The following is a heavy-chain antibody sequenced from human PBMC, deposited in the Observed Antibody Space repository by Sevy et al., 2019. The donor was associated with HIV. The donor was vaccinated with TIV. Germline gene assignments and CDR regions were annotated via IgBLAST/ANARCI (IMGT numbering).Heavy chain of an antibody. D-gene: IGHD2-8*01. V-gene: IGHV3-15*07. CDR3: TVLNFDH. CDR1: GISFSNAW. J-gene: IGHJ4*02. Sequence: GGSLRLSCAPSGISFSNAWMNWVRQAPGKGLEWVGRIKSKTDGGTTDYAAPVKGRFTISGDDSKNMVYLQMNSLKTEDTAVYYCTVLNFDHWGQGTLVTVSS. CDR2: IKSKTDGGTT.